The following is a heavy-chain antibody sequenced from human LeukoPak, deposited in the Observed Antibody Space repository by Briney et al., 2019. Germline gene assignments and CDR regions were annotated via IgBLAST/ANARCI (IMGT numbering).Heavy chain of an antibody. D-gene: IGHD3-10*01. CDR2: ISYDGSNK. CDR1: GFTVSTNY. V-gene: IGHV3-30-3*01. J-gene: IGHJ4*02. Sequence: GGSLRLSCAVAGFTVSTNYMSWVRQAPGKGLEWVAVISYDGSNKYYADSVKGRFTISRDNSKNTLYLQMNSLRAEDTAVYYCASLYYYGSGSLYWGQGTLVTVSS. CDR3: ASLYYYGSGSLY.